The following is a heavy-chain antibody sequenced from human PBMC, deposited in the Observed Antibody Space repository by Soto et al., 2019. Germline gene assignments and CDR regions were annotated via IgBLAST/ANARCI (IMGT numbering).Heavy chain of an antibody. Sequence: SETLSLTCTVSGGSVSSGRYYWTWIRQTRGKGLEWLGYIYYSGTTNYNPPRKSRITISVDTSGNQFSLKLSSVTAADTAVYCSARTYCTTTARQPHGIDVCDKGPTVTVSS. D-gene: IGHD4-4*01. CDR1: GGSVSSGRYY. CDR3: ARTYCTTTARQPHGIDV. CDR2: IYYSGTT. J-gene: IGHJ6*04. V-gene: IGHV4-61*01.